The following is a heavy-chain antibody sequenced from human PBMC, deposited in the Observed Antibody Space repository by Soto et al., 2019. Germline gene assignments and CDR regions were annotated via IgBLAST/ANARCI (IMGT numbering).Heavy chain of an antibody. Sequence: PGGSLRLSCAGSGFTFSSKYMSWVRQAPGKGLEWVSVIYSGGSTYYADSVKGRFTISRDNSENTLYLQMNSLRAEDTAVYYCARTCSGGTCSFDYWGQGTLVTVSS. CDR3: ARTCSGGTCSFDY. V-gene: IGHV3-66*01. CDR1: GFTFSSKY. CDR2: IYSGGST. D-gene: IGHD2-15*01. J-gene: IGHJ4*02.